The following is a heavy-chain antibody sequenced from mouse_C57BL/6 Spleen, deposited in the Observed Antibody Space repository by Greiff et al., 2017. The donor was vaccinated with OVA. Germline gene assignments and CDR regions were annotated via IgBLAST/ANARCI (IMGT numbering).Heavy chain of an antibody. CDR1: GYTFTSYW. CDR3: ARVGQHGRYALGY. V-gene: IGHV1-69*01. CDR2: IDPSDSYT. Sequence: QVQLQQPGAELVMPGASVKLSCKASGYTFTSYWMHWVKQRPGQGLEWIGEIDPSDSYTNSNQKFKGKSTLTVDKSSSTAYMQLSSLTSEDSAVYYCARVGQHGRYALGYWGQGTTVTVSS. J-gene: IGHJ4*01. D-gene: IGHD6-1*01.